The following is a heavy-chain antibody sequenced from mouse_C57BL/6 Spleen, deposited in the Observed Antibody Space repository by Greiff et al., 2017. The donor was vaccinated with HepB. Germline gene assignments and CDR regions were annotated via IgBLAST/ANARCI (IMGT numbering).Heavy chain of an antibody. CDR1: GYTFTSYG. Sequence: VMLVESGAELARPGASVKLSCKASGYTFTSYGISWVKQRTGQGLEWIGEIYPRSGNTYYNEKFKGKATLTADKSSSTAYMELRSLTSEDSAVYFCARSVAPYDYDDYYAMDYWGQGTSVTVSS. CDR3: ARSVAPYDYDDYYAMDY. D-gene: IGHD2-4*01. V-gene: IGHV1-81*01. J-gene: IGHJ4*01. CDR2: IYPRSGNT.